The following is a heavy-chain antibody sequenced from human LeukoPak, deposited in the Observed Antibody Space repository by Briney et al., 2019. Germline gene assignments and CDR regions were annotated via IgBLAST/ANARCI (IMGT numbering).Heavy chain of an antibody. CDR3: ARGGYSNDLDY. CDR2: IYYSGST. V-gene: IGHV4-39*06. J-gene: IGHJ4*02. D-gene: IGHD4-11*01. CDR1: GGSINSSSYY. Sequence: SETLSLTCTVSGGSINSSSYYWGWTRQPPGKGLEWNGSIYYSGSTYYNPSLKSRVTISVETSKNQFPLKLSSVTAADTAVDYCARGGYSNDLDYWGQGTLVTVSS.